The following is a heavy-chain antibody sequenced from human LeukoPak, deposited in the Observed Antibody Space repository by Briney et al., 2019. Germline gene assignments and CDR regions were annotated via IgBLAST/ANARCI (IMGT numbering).Heavy chain of an antibody. J-gene: IGHJ4*02. D-gene: IGHD6-6*01. CDR3: ARDRLSSSSDRFDY. CDR2: ISGSGGST. Sequence: GGSLRLSCSASGFTFSSYAMSWVRQAPGKGLEWVSAISGSGGSTYYADSVKGRFTISRDNSKNTLYLQMNSLRAEDTAVYYCARDRLSSSSDRFDYWGQGTLVTVSS. CDR1: GFTFSSYA. V-gene: IGHV3-23*01.